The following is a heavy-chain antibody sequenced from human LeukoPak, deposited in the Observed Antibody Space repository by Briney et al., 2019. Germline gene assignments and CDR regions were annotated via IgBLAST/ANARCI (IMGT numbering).Heavy chain of an antibody. CDR2: IIPIFGTA. CDR1: GGTFSSYA. D-gene: IGHD3-22*01. J-gene: IGHJ4*02. Sequence: SVKVSCKASGGTFSSYAISWVRQAPGQGLEWMGGIIPIFGTANYAQKFQGRVTITTDESTSTAYMELSSLRSEDTAVYYCARDGMDYYDSSGYYPNWGQGTLVTVFS. V-gene: IGHV1-69*05. CDR3: ARDGMDYYDSSGYYPN.